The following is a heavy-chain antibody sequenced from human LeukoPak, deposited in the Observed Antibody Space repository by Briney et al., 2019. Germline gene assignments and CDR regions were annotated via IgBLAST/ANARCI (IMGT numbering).Heavy chain of an antibody. J-gene: IGHJ4*02. Sequence: GGSLRLSCAASGFTFSDYSMNWVRQAPGKGLEWVSYISSSSSTIYYADSVKGRFTISRDNAKNSLYLQMSSLRAEDPAVYYYASDRWLKYFDYWGQGSLVTVSS. CDR1: GFTFSDYS. D-gene: IGHD5-24*01. V-gene: IGHV3-48*01. CDR3: ASDRWLKYFDY. CDR2: ISSSSSTI.